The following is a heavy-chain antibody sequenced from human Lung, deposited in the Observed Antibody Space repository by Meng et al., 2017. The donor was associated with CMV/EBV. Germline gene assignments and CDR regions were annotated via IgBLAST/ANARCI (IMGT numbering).Heavy chain of an antibody. CDR3: ARASYGSGSPLGESWFDP. J-gene: IGHJ5*02. D-gene: IGHD3-10*01. CDR2: IHSSGST. CDR1: CCSICSGVYY. Sequence: PLLDHLSHTRSPACLLSCCSICSGVYYWSSIRHHPGKGLDRIGYIHSSGSTYYNPSLRSRLTISVDTSKNQFSLELSSVTAAATAVYYCARASYGSGSPLGESWFDPWGQGTLVTVSS. V-gene: IGHV4-31*02.